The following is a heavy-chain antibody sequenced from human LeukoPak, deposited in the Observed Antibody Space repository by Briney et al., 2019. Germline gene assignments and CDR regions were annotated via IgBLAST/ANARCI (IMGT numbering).Heavy chain of an antibody. J-gene: IGHJ6*03. CDR3: ARGKRDIVVVPAAPDSSSSAQGYYYYYMDV. Sequence: ASVKVSCKASGYTFTSYDINWVRQATGQGLEWMGWMNPNSGNTGYAQKFQGRVTITRNTSISTAYMELSSLRSEDTAVYYCARGKRDIVVVPAAPDSSSSAQGYYYYYMDVWGKGTTVTVSS. CDR1: GYTFTSYD. D-gene: IGHD2-2*01. V-gene: IGHV1-8*03. CDR2: MNPNSGNT.